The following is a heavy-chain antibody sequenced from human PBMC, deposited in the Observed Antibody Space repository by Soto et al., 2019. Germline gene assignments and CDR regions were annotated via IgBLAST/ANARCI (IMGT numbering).Heavy chain of an antibody. V-gene: IGHV3-23*01. CDR3: AKGIAAPGSKLDF. Sequence: QSGGSLRLSCTTSGFIFGNYAMTWVRQAPGKGLEWVSVVSGSGGTYYTDSVKGRFTISRVDSKSTLYLQMNSLRVDDTAVYYCAKGIAAPGSKLDFWGRGTLVTVSS. CDR1: GFIFGNYA. CDR2: VSGSGGT. D-gene: IGHD6-13*01. J-gene: IGHJ4*02.